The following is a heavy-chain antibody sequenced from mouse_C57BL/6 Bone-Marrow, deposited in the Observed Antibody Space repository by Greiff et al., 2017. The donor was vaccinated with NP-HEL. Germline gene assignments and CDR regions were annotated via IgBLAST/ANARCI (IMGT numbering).Heavy chain of an antibody. CDR2: IHPNSGST. V-gene: IGHV1-64*01. Sequence: QVQLQQPGAELVKPGASVKLSCKASGYTFTSYWMHWVKQRPGQGLEWIGMIHPNSGSTNYHEKFKSKATLTVDKSSSTAYMQLSSLTSEDSAVYYCARDGWNYYSWYFDVWGTGTTVTVSS. D-gene: IGHD1-1*01. J-gene: IGHJ1*03. CDR3: ARDGWNYYSWYFDV. CDR1: GYTFTSYW.